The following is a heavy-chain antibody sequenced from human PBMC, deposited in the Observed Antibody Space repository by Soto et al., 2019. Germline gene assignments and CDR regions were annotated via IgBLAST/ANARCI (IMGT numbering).Heavy chain of an antibody. D-gene: IGHD3-22*01. CDR3: ARDSSSGYYHNWFDP. Sequence: PGGSLRLSCAASGFTFSDYYMSWIRQAPGKGLEWVSYISSSSSYTNYADSVKGRFTISRDNAKNSLYLQMNSLRAEDTAVYYCARDSSSGYYHNWFDPWGQGTLVTVSS. CDR2: ISSSSSYT. V-gene: IGHV3-11*06. CDR1: GFTFSDYY. J-gene: IGHJ5*02.